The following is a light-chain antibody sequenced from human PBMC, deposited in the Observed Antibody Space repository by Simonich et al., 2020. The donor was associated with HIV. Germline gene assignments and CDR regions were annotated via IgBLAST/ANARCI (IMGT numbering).Light chain of an antibody. V-gene: IGKV3-15*01. CDR1: QTVSKN. J-gene: IGKJ3*01. Sequence: EIVMTQSTATLSVSPGERATLSCRASQTVSKNLAWYQQRRGQAPRLLIYGASNRATAIPARFSGSGFGTEFTLTISSMQSEDFAVYYCQQYNNWPSPFTFGPGTKVDIK. CDR2: GAS. CDR3: QQYNNWPSPFT.